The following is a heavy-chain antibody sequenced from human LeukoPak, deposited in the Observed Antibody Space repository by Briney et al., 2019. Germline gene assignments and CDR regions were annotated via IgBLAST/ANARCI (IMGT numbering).Heavy chain of an antibody. D-gene: IGHD3-3*01. V-gene: IGHV3-7*01. Sequence: PGGSLRLSCAAPGFFFSSYWMSWVRQAPGKGLEWVANIKQDGSEKYYVDSVKGRFTISRDNAKNSLYLQMNSLRAEDTAVYYCTRHVRFEGVDYWGQGTLVTVSS. CDR3: TRHVRFEGVDY. CDR2: IKQDGSEK. J-gene: IGHJ4*02. CDR1: GFFFSSYW.